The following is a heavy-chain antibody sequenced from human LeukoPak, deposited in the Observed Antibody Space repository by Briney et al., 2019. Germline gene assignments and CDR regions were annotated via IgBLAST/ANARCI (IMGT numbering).Heavy chain of an antibody. CDR1: GFTFSSYW. J-gene: IGHJ6*04. D-gene: IGHD3-10*02. CDR3: AELGITMIGGV. Sequence: GGSLRLSCAASGFTFSSYWMSWVRQAPGKGLEWVANIKQDGSEKYYVDSVKGRFTISRDNAKNSLYLQMSNLRADDTAVYYCAELGITMIGGVWGKGTTVTISS. CDR2: IKQDGSEK. V-gene: IGHV3-7*01.